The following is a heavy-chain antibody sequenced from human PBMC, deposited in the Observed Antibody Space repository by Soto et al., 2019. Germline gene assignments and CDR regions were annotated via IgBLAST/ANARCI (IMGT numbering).Heavy chain of an antibody. D-gene: IGHD2-8*02. V-gene: IGHV3-23*01. CDR3: AKATATGGGAFDI. CDR1: GFTCSIYD. Sequence: GGSLRLSCAASGFTCSIYDMSWVRQAPGKGLEWVSTILVGGSTHYPDSVKGRFTISRDNSKNTVFLQMNSLTAGDTAVYYCAKATATGGGAFDICGQGTMVTVSS. CDR2: ILVGGST. J-gene: IGHJ3*02.